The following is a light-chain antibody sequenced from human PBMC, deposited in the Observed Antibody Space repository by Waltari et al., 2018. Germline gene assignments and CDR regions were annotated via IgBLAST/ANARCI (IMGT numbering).Light chain of an antibody. CDR1: SLRRYY. CDR3: NSRDSSGNHLGV. V-gene: IGLV3-19*01. CDR2: GKN. Sequence: SSELTQDPAVSVALGQTVRITCQGDSLRRYYASWYQQKPGQAPVLVIYGKNNRPPGIPDRFSGSSSGNTASLTITGAQAEDEADYYCNSRDSSGNHLGVFGGGTKLTVL. J-gene: IGLJ3*02.